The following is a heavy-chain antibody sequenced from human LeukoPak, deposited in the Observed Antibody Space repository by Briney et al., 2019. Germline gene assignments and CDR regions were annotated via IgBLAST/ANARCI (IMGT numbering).Heavy chain of an antibody. CDR2: ISYDGSNK. V-gene: IGHV3-30-3*01. CDR3: ARDRSSSGWYRDNYYYYGMDV. Sequence: GRSLRLSCAASGLTFSSYAMHWVRQAPGKGLEWVAVISYDGSNKYYADSVKGRFTISRDNSKNTLYLQMNSLRAEDTAVYYCARDRSSSGWYRDNYYYYGMDVWGPGTTVTVSS. CDR1: GLTFSSYA. J-gene: IGHJ6*02. D-gene: IGHD6-19*01.